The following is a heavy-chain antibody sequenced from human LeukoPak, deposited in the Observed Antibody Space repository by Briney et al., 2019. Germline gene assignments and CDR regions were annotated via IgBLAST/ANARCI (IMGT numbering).Heavy chain of an antibody. D-gene: IGHD5-18*01. J-gene: IGHJ3*02. V-gene: IGHV5-51*01. CDR1: GYTFTNYW. CDR3: ANTGYSYGPAAFDI. CDR2: IYPGDSDT. Sequence: GDSLKISCKGSGYTFTNYWIGWVRQMPGKGLEWMGIIYPGDSDTRYSPSFQGQVTISADKSISTAYLQWSSLKASDTAMYYCANTGYSYGPAAFDIWGQGTMVTVSS.